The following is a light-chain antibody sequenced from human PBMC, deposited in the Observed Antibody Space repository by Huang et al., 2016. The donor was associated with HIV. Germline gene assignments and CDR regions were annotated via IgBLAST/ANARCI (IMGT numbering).Light chain of an antibody. CDR1: QSISSY. J-gene: IGKJ1*01. CDR2: AAS. V-gene: IGKV1-39*01. Sequence: DIQMNQSPSSLSASVGDRVTITCRASQSISSYLNWYKQKPGKSPKCLIYAASSLQSGVPSRVIGSGSGTDFTLTISSLQPEDFATYYCQQSYSTPWTFGQGTKVEIK. CDR3: QQSYSTPWT.